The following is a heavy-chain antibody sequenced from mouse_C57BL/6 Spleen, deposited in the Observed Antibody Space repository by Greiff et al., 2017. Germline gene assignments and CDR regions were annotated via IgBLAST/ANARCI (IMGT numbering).Heavy chain of an antibody. CDR2: IDPENGDT. V-gene: IGHV14-4*01. CDR1: GFNIKDDY. CDR3: TTGYYDYDEGYAMDY. J-gene: IGHJ4*01. D-gene: IGHD2-4*01. Sequence: VQLQQSGAELVRPGASVKLSCTASGFNIKDDYMHWVKQRPEQGLEWIGWIDPENGDTEYASKFQGKATITADPSSNTAYLQLSSLTSEDTAVYYCTTGYYDYDEGYAMDYWGQGTSVTVSS.